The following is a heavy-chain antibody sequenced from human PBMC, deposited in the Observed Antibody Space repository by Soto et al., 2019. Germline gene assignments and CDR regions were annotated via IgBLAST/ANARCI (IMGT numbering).Heavy chain of an antibody. CDR2: ISYDGSNK. D-gene: IGHD1-26*01. V-gene: IGHV3-30*03. CDR1: GFTFSSYG. Sequence: GGSLRLSCAASGFTFSSYGMHWVRQAPGKKLEWVAVISYDGSNKYYADSVKGRFTISRDNSKNTLYLQMNSLRAEDTAVYYCARDSEWELPMNYYYYMDVWGKGTTVTVSS. J-gene: IGHJ6*03. CDR3: ARDSEWELPMNYYYYMDV.